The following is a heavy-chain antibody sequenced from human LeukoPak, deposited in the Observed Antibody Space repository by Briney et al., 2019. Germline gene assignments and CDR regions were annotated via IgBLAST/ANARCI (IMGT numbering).Heavy chain of an antibody. V-gene: IGHV4-31*03. D-gene: IGHD3-22*01. CDR1: GGSISSGGYY. CDR2: IYYSGST. Sequence: NASETLSLTCTVSGGSISSGGYYWSWIRQHPGKGLEWIGYIYYSGSTYYNPSLKSRVTISVDTSKNQFSLKLSSVTAADTAVYYCARATPVLIYDSSGYGPDDAFDIWGQGTMVTVSS. J-gene: IGHJ3*02. CDR3: ARATPVLIYDSSGYGPDDAFDI.